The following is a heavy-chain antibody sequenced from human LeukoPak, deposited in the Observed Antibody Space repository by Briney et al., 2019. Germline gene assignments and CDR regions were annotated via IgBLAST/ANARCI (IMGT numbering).Heavy chain of an antibody. V-gene: IGHV3-9*01. Sequence: GGSLRLSCAASGFTFDDYAMHWVRQAPGKGLEWVSGISWNSGSIGYADSVKGRFTISRDNAKNSLYLQMNSLRAEDTALYYCAKKGGGFDYWGQGTLVTVSS. CDR1: GFTFDDYA. J-gene: IGHJ4*02. CDR3: AKKGGGFDY. CDR2: ISWNSGSI. D-gene: IGHD2-15*01.